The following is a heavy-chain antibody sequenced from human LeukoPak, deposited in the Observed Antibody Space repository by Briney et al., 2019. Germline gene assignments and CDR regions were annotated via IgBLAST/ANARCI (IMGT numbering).Heavy chain of an antibody. D-gene: IGHD3-22*01. CDR3: ASDSSGYYLVPFDY. CDR2: IYYSGST. J-gene: IGHJ4*02. CDR1: GGSISSSSYY. V-gene: IGHV4-39*07. Sequence: SETLSLTCTVSGGSISSSSYYWGWIRQPPGKGLEWIGSIYYSGSTYHNPSLRSRVTISVDTSKNQFSLKLSSVTAADTAVYYCASDSSGYYLVPFDYWGQGTLVTVSS.